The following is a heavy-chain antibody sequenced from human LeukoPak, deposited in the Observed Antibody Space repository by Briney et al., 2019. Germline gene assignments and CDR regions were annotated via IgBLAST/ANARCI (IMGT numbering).Heavy chain of an antibody. D-gene: IGHD3-3*01. CDR2: IRYDGSNK. CDR1: GFTFSSYG. CDR3: AKDQRFLEWLSQGVDY. J-gene: IGHJ4*02. V-gene: IGHV3-30*02. Sequence: GGSLRLSCAASGFTFSSYGMHWVRQAPGKGLEWVAFIRYDGSNKYYADSVKGRFTISRDNSKNTLYLQMNSLRAEDTAVYYCAKDQRFLEWLSQGVDYWGQGTLVTVSS.